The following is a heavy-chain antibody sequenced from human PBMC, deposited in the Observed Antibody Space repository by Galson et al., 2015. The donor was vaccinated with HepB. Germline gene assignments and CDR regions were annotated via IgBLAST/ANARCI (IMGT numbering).Heavy chain of an antibody. Sequence: ETLSLTCTVSGGSISSYYWSWIRQPPGKGLEWIGYIYYSGSTNYNPSLKSRVTISVDTSKNQFSLKLSSVTAADTAVYYCARHPNPGSAADWFDPWGQGTLVTVSS. D-gene: IGHD6-13*01. CDR1: GGSISSYY. J-gene: IGHJ5*02. V-gene: IGHV4-59*08. CDR3: ARHPNPGSAADWFDP. CDR2: IYYSGST.